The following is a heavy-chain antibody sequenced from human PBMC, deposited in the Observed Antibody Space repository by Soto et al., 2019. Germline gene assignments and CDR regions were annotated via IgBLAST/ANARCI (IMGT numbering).Heavy chain of an antibody. CDR2: IYYSGST. V-gene: IGHV4-30-4*01. J-gene: IGHJ3*02. D-gene: IGHD6-19*01. CDR3: ARGRQQWLVLFAFDI. Sequence: QVQLQESGPGLVKPSQTLSLTCTVSGGSISSGDYYWSWIRQPPGKGLGWIGYIYYSGSTYYNPSLKGRVTISVDTSKNQFSLKLSSVTAADTAVYYCARGRQQWLVLFAFDIWGQGTMVTVSS. CDR1: GGSISSGDYY.